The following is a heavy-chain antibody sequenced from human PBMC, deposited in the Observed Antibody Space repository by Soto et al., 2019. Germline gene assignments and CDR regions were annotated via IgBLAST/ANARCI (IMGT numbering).Heavy chain of an antibody. CDR2: ISATGDST. CDR3: VTLWGGATVPRGLAA. J-gene: IGHJ6*02. V-gene: IGHV3-23*01. Sequence: QVLESGGNSVQPGGSLRLSCAASGFTFGTYTMSWVRLAPGKGLEWVSAISATGDSTYYADPVKGRFTISRYNSKNTPYVQMDSLRVEDTALYYCVTLWGGATVPRGLAAWGHGTRVTVSS. CDR1: GFTFGTYT. D-gene: IGHD1-26*01.